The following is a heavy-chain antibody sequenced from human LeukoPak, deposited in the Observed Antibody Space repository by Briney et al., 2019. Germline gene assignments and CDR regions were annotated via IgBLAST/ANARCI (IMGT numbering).Heavy chain of an antibody. CDR3: ARGGATVTDF. Sequence: SETLSLTCTVSGGSISDDGYYWSWIRQLPGKGLEWIGHIYYGGTTEYKPSLESRITISVATSKTQFLLNLISVTAADPAVYYCARGGATVTDFWGQGNLVTVSS. V-gene: IGHV4-31*03. CDR2: IYYGGTT. J-gene: IGHJ4*02. CDR1: GGSISDDGYY. D-gene: IGHD4-17*01.